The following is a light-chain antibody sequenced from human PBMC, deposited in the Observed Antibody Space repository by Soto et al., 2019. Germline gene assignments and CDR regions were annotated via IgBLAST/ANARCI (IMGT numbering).Light chain of an antibody. CDR3: QQRGNWPVT. CDR2: DAS. J-gene: IGKJ1*01. CDR1: QSVSSY. V-gene: IGKV3-11*01. Sequence: EIVLTQSPATLSLSPGERATLSCRASQSVSSYFAWYQQKPGQAPRLLIYDASNRATGIPARFSGSGSGTDFTITISSLEPDDFAVYYCQQRGNWPVTFGQGTRVDIK.